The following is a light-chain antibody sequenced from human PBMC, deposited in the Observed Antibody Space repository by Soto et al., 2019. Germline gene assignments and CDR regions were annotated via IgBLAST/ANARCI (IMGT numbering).Light chain of an antibody. CDR3: QQYNTYSRT. CDR2: EAS. CDR1: QSINTW. Sequence: DIQLSQSPSSLSASVGDRVTITCRSSQSINTWLAWYQQKPGKAPNLLIYEASSLESGVPSRFSGSGSGTEFTLTISSLQPGDVATYYCQQYNTYSRTFGQGTKVDIK. V-gene: IGKV1-5*01. J-gene: IGKJ1*01.